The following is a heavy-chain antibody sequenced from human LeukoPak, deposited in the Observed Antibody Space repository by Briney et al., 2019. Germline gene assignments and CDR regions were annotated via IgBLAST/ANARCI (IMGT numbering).Heavy chain of an antibody. CDR3: AREQSAATRYYSLAYYFDY. J-gene: IGHJ4*02. V-gene: IGHV1-69*13. D-gene: IGHD3-10*01. CDR1: GGTFSSYA. CDR2: IIPIFGTA. Sequence: SVKVSCTASGGTFSSYAISWVRQAPGQGLEWMGGIIPIFGTANYAQKFQGRVTITADESTSTAYMELSSLRSEDTAVYYCAREQSAATRYYSLAYYFDYWGQGTLVTVSS.